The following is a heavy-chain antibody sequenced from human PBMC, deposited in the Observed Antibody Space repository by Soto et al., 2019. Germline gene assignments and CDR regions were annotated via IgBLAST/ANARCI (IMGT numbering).Heavy chain of an antibody. V-gene: IGHV5-51*01. CDR2: IYPGDSDT. CDR3: ARRSITMVRVRIGGNDYFDY. D-gene: IGHD3-10*01. Sequence: PGESLKISCKGSGYSFTSYWIGWVRQMPGKGLECMGIIYPGDSDTRYSPSFQGQVTISADNSISTAYLQWSSLKASDTAMYYCARRSITMVRVRIGGNDYFDYWGQGTLVTVSS. J-gene: IGHJ4*02. CDR1: GYSFTSYW.